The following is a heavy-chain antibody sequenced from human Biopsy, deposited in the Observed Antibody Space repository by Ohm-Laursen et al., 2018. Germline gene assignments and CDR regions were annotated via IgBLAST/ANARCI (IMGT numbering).Heavy chain of an antibody. CDR1: GYTFTSYD. CDR3: ARGSFWCGGNYYYYGMDV. CDR2: MNPNSGNT. V-gene: IGHV1-8*01. Sequence: ASVKVSCKPSGYTFTSYDINWVRQATGQGLEWMGWMNPNSGNTDYAQKFQGRVTMTRNTSISTAYMELNSLRSEDTAVYYCARGSFWCGGNYYYYGMDVWGQGTTVTVSS. J-gene: IGHJ6*02. D-gene: IGHD3-10*01.